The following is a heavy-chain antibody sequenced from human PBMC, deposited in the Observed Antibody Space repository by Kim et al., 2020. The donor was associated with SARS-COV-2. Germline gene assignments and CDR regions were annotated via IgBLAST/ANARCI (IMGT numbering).Heavy chain of an antibody. D-gene: IGHD1-26*01. Sequence: GSGGSTNYADSVKGRFTISRDNSKNTLYLQMNSLRAEDTAVYYCAKRGDYWGQGTLVTVSS. CDR3: AKRGDY. CDR2: GSGGST. V-gene: IGHV3-23*01. J-gene: IGHJ4*02.